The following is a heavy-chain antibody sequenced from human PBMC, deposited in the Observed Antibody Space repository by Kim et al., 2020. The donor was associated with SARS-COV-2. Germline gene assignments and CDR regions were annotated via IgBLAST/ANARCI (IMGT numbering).Heavy chain of an antibody. CDR3: ARSLAGEY. CDR2: ITGSGRST. V-gene: IGHV3-23*01. Sequence: GGSLRLSCAASQFTFSTYAMIWVRQAPGEGLEWVSAITGSGRSTYYADSVKGRFTVSRDNSKNTLFLQMNSLRVEDTAVYYCARSLAGEYWGQGTLVTVS. D-gene: IGHD6-19*01. J-gene: IGHJ4*02. CDR1: QFTFSTYA.